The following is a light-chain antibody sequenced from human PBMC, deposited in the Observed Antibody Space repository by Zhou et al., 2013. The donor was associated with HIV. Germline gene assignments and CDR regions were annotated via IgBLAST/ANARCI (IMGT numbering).Light chain of an antibody. Sequence: DIVMTQSPLSLSVTPGQPASISCKSSQSLLHSNGYNYLDWYLQKPGQSPQLLIYEVSSRFSGVPDRFSGSGSGTDFTLKISRVEAVDVGVYYCMHSIEHPRSFGQGTKLEIK. CDR3: MHSIEHPRS. J-gene: IGKJ2*03. CDR2: EVS. CDR1: QSLLHSNGYNY. V-gene: IGKV2-29*03.